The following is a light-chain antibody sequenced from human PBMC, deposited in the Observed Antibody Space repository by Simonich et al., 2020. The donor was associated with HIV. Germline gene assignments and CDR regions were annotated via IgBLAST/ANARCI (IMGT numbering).Light chain of an antibody. CDR1: SSDLGAYNY. Sequence: QSALTQPASVSGSPGQSITISCTGTSSDLGAYNYVSWYQQYPGKAPKLMIFDVNKRPSGVSNRFSVSKSGTTASLTISGLQSEDEADYFCSSYTTNSTYVVFGGGTKLTVV. CDR2: DVN. J-gene: IGLJ2*01. CDR3: SSYTTNSTYVV. V-gene: IGLV2-14*03.